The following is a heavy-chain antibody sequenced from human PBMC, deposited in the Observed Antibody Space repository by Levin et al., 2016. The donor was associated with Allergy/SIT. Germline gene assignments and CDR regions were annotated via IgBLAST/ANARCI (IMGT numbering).Heavy chain of an antibody. CDR3: ARHPGVSPAGYYFDY. J-gene: IGHJ4*02. CDR2: IDPRDSYT. V-gene: IGHV5-10-1*01. Sequence: VRQMPGKGLEWMGRIDPRDSYTNYSPSFQGHVTISADKSISTAYLQWSSLKASDTAMYYCARHPGVSPAGYYFDYWGQGTLVTVSS. D-gene: IGHD6-13*01.